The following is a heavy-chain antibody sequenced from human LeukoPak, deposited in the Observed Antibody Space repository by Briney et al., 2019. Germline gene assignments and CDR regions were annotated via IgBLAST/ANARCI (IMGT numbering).Heavy chain of an antibody. D-gene: IGHD3-9*01. CDR1: GYTFTSYA. J-gene: IGHJ4*02. V-gene: IGHV7-4-1*01. CDR2: INTNTGNP. Sequence: ASVKVSCKASGYTFTSYAMNWVRQAPGQGLEWMGWINTNTGNPTYAQGFTGRFVLSLDTSVSTAYLQIGSLKAEDTAVYYCARDGGFDYDILTTDDYWGQGTLVTVSS. CDR3: ARDGGFDYDILTTDDY.